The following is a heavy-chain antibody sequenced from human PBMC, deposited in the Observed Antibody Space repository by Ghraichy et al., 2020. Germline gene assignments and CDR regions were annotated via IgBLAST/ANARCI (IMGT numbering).Heavy chain of an antibody. Sequence: SETLSLTCAVYGGSFSGYYWSWIRQPPGKGLEWIGEINHSGSTNYNPSLKSRVTISVDTSKNQFSLKLSSVTAADTAVYYCARGRDTAKGSTDYWGQGTLVTVSS. CDR1: GGSFSGYY. CDR2: INHSGST. D-gene: IGHD5-18*01. V-gene: IGHV4-34*01. J-gene: IGHJ4*02. CDR3: ARGRDTAKGSTDY.